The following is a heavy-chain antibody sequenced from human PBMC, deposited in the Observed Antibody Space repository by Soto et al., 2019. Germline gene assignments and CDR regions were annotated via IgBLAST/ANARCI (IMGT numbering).Heavy chain of an antibody. CDR1: GFTFSSYG. V-gene: IGHV3-30*18. D-gene: IGHD6-19*01. Sequence: QVQLVESGGGVVQPGRSLRLSCAASGFTFSSYGMHWVRQAPGKGLEWVAVISYDGSNKYYADSVKGRFTISRDNSKNTPYLQMNSLRAEDTAVYYCAKDSSSGLGFDYWGQGTLVTVSS. J-gene: IGHJ4*02. CDR2: ISYDGSNK. CDR3: AKDSSSGLGFDY.